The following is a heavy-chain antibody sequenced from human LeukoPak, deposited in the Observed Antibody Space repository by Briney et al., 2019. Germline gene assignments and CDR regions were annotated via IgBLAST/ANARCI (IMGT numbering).Heavy chain of an antibody. CDR2: IYYSVST. CDR1: GGSISSSSSY. CDR3: ARSLMYDNSWYVDY. D-gene: IGHD6-13*01. V-gene: IGHV4-39*07. Sequence: SETLSLTSTVPGGSISSSSSYWGWIRQPPGKGLEWIGSIYYSVSTYYNPSLKSRVTISIDTSKNPLYLKLSSVTAADAAVYYCARSLMYDNSWYVDYWGQGTLVTVSS. J-gene: IGHJ4*02.